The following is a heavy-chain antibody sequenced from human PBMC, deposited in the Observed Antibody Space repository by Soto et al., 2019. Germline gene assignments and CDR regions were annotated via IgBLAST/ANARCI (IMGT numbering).Heavy chain of an antibody. CDR3: ARDSGDIIVGAMGGMDV. D-gene: IGHD1-26*01. Sequence: GGSLRLSCAASGFTFSSYGMSWVRQAPGKGLEWVSTISGSGGSKYYADSVKGRFTISRDNSKNTLYLQMNSLRAEDTAVYYCARDSGDIIVGAMGGMDVWGQGTTVTVSS. CDR1: GFTFSSYG. J-gene: IGHJ6*02. V-gene: IGHV3-23*01. CDR2: ISGSGGSK.